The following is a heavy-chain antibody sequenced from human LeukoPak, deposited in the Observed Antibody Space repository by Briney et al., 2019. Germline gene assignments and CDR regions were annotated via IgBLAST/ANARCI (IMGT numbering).Heavy chain of an antibody. J-gene: IGHJ6*03. CDR2: INHSGST. Sequence: SETLSLTCAVYGGSLSGYYWSWLRQPPGKGLEWIGEINHSGSTNYNPSLKSRVTISVDTSKNQFSLKLSSVTAADTAAYYCARGGPRITMIVVPMDVWGKGTTVTVSS. CDR1: GGSLSGYY. D-gene: IGHD3-22*01. CDR3: ARGGPRITMIVVPMDV. V-gene: IGHV4-34*01.